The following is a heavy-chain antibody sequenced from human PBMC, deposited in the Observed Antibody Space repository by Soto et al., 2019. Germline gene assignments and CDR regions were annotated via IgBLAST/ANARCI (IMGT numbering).Heavy chain of an antibody. CDR3: ARGGYQPTLLRWFDP. D-gene: IGHD2-2*01. CDR2: IYYSGST. V-gene: IGHV4-31*03. CDR1: GGSISSGGYY. Sequence: PSETLSLTCTVSGGSISSGGYYWSWIRQHPGKGLEWIGYIYYSGSTYYNPSLKSRVTISVDTSKNQFSLKLSSVTAADTAVYYCARGGYQPTLLRWFDPWGQGTLVTVSS. J-gene: IGHJ5*02.